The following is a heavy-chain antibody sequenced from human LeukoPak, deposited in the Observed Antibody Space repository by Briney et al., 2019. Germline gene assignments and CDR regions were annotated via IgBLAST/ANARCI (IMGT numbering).Heavy chain of an antibody. J-gene: IGHJ4*02. D-gene: IGHD2-8*01. Sequence: SETLSLTCTVFGGSISSSSYYWGWIRQPPGKGLEWIGSIYYSGSTNYNPSLKSRVTVSVDTSKNQFSLKLSPVTAADTAVCYCARREGRQWFHFDSWGQGTLVTVSS. V-gene: IGHV4-39*01. CDR1: GGSISSSSYY. CDR2: IYYSGST. CDR3: ARREGRQWFHFDS.